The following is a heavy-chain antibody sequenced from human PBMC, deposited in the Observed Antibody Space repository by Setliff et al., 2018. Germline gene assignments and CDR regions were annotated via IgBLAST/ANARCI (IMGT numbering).Heavy chain of an antibody. Sequence: NPSETLSLTCAVYGGSFSGYYWSWIRQPPGKGLEWIGEINHSGSTNYNPSLKSRVTISVDTSKNQVSLKLNSVTATDTAVYYCARDLGHGGDSDYWGQGILVTVSS. CDR2: INHSGST. J-gene: IGHJ4*02. D-gene: IGHD2-21*02. CDR3: ARDLGHGGDSDY. V-gene: IGHV4-34*01. CDR1: GGSFSGYY.